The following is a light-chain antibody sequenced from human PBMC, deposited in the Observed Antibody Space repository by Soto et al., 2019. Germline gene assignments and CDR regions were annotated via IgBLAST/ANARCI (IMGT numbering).Light chain of an antibody. CDR3: QQYGTLPRT. V-gene: IGKV1-5*01. CDR2: DVS. CDR1: QSITTW. Sequence: IQMTQATPTVAAYNEVSVTITCRASQSITTWLAWYQQRPGKAPKLLIYDVSSLQSGVPSRFSGSGSGTEFTLTISRLEPEDFAMYYCQQYGTLPRTFGQGSNVDI. J-gene: IGKJ1*01.